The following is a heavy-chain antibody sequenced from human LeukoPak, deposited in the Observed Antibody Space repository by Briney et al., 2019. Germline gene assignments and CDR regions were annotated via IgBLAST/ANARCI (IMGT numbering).Heavy chain of an antibody. J-gene: IGHJ3*02. V-gene: IGHV4-34*01. CDR1: GGSFSGYY. CDR2: INHSGST. Sequence: SETLSLTCAVSGGSFSGYYWSWTRQPPGKGLEWIGEINHSGSTNYNPSLKSRVTISVDTSKNQVSLMLTSVTAADTAVYYCASISRGAFEIWGQGTMVTVSS. D-gene: IGHD3-10*01. CDR3: ASISRGAFEI.